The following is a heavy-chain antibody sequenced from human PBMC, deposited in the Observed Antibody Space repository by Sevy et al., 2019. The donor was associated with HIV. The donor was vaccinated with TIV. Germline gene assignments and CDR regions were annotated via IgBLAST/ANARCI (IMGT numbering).Heavy chain of an antibody. CDR1: GYNFSPYW. Sequence: GESLKISCKGTGYNFSPYWIGWVRQMPGQGLEWMGIIHPADSDTGYSPSFEGQVTISADKSISTVYLQWSSLKASDTAIYYCARQGDLDYFDYWGQRTLVTVSS. CDR3: ARQGDLDYFDY. CDR2: IHPADSDT. J-gene: IGHJ4*02. V-gene: IGHV5-51*01. D-gene: IGHD3-10*01.